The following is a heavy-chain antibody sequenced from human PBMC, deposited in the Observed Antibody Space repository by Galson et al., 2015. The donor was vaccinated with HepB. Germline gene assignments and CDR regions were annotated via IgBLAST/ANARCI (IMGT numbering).Heavy chain of an antibody. Sequence: QSGAEVKKPGESLKISCKGSGYSFTSYWIGWVRQMPGKGLEWMGIIYPGDSDTRYSPSFQGQVTISADKSISTAYLQWSSLKASDTAMYYCARLAWDYDYVWGSYRYSGYFDYWGQGTLVTVSS. CDR1: GYSFTSYW. CDR2: IYPGDSDT. CDR3: ARLAWDYDYVWGSYRYSGYFDY. J-gene: IGHJ4*02. D-gene: IGHD3-16*02. V-gene: IGHV5-51*01.